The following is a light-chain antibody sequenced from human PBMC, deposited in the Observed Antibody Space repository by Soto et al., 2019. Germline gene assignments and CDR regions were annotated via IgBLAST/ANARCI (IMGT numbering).Light chain of an antibody. V-gene: IGKV3-11*01. CDR3: QQRYNWPPLT. Sequence: EIVLTQSPATLSLSPGERATLYCRASQSVSSYLAWYQQKPGQAPRLLIYDASNRATGIPARFSGSGSGTDFTLTISSLEPEDFAVYYCQQRYNWPPLTFGQGTRLEIK. J-gene: IGKJ5*01. CDR1: QSVSSY. CDR2: DAS.